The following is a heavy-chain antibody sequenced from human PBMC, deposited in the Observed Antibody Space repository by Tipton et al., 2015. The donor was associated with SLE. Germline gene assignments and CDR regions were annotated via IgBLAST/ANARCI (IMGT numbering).Heavy chain of an antibody. Sequence: TLSLTCTVSGGSISSSSYYWGWIRQPPGKGLEWIGEINHSGSTNYNPSLKSRVTISVDTSKNQFSLKLSSVTAADTAVYYCARERKYSSSWSILVGAGGWFDPWGQGTLVTVSS. CDR2: INHSGST. CDR1: GGSISSSSYY. D-gene: IGHD6-13*01. CDR3: ARERKYSSSWSILVGAGGWFDP. V-gene: IGHV4-39*07. J-gene: IGHJ5*02.